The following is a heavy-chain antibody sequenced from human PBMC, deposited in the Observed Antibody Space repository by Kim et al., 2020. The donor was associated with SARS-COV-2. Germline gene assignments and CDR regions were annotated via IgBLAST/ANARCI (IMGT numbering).Heavy chain of an antibody. D-gene: IGHD6-13*01. CDR3: AKGSSSWYFLVGY. J-gene: IGHJ4*02. Sequence: AGTVKCRFTISSANSKNTLYLQMNSLRAEETAVYYCAKGSSSWYFLVGYWGQGNLVTVSS. V-gene: IGHV3-23*01.